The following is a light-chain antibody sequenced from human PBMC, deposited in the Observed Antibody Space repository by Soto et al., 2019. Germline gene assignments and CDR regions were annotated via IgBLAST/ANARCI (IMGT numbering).Light chain of an antibody. CDR3: AAWDDTLSSHVV. CDR1: NSNIGSHP. CDR2: RND. J-gene: IGLJ2*01. V-gene: IGLV1-47*01. Sequence: SVLTQPPSASGTPGQRVTISCSGTNSNIGSHPVYWYQQLPGTAPKLLIQRNDQRPSGVPDRFSASKSGTSASLAISGLRSEDEAHYYCAAWDDTLSSHVVFGGGTKVTVL.